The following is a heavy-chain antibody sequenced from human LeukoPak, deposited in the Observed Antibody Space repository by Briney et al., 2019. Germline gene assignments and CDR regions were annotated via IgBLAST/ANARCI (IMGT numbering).Heavy chain of an antibody. CDR2: INHSGST. CDR3: ARNIVGTPQPAFDY. D-gene: IGHD1-26*01. V-gene: IGHV4-34*01. J-gene: IGHJ4*02. Sequence: SETLSLTCAVYGGSLSGHYWSWIRQPPGKGLEWIGEINHSGSTNYNPSLKSRVTISVDTSKTQFSLKVSSVTAADTAVYYCARNIVGTPQPAFDYWGQGTLVTVSS. CDR1: GGSLSGHY.